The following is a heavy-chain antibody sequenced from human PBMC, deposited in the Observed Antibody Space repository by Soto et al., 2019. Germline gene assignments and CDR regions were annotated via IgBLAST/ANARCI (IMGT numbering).Heavy chain of an antibody. Sequence: LSLTCTVSGGSISSGGYYWSWIRQHPGKGLEWIGYIYYSGSTYYNPSLKSRVTISVDTSKNQFSLKLSSVTAADTAVYYCAREGRGDAFDIWGQGTMVTVSS. V-gene: IGHV4-31*03. CDR3: AREGRGDAFDI. D-gene: IGHD3-10*01. CDR2: IYYSGST. CDR1: GGSISSGGYY. J-gene: IGHJ3*02.